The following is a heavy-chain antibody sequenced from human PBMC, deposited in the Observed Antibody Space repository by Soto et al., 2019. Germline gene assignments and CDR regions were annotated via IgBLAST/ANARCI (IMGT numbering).Heavy chain of an antibody. CDR3: ARDLFYDSSGYLGY. V-gene: IGHV3-33*01. J-gene: IGHJ4*02. D-gene: IGHD3-22*01. Sequence: QVQLVESGGGVVQPGRSLRLSCAASGFTFSSYGMHWVRQAPGKGLEWVAVIWYDGSNKYYADSVKGRFTISRDNSKNTLYLQRNSLRAEDTAVYYCARDLFYDSSGYLGYWGQGTLVTVSS. CDR2: IWYDGSNK. CDR1: GFTFSSYG.